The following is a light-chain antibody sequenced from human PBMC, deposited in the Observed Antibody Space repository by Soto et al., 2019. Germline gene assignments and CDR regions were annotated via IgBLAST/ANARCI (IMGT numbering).Light chain of an antibody. V-gene: IGKV1-5*03. CDR3: QQYNSYPYT. CDR2: KAS. J-gene: IGKJ2*01. CDR1: QSINTW. Sequence: DIQMTQSPSTLSASVGDRVTITCRDSQSINTWLAGSQQKPGKAPNVLIYKASSLASGVPSRFSGSGSGTELTLTVSSLQPDDFPTYYCQQYNSYPYTFGQGTRLEI.